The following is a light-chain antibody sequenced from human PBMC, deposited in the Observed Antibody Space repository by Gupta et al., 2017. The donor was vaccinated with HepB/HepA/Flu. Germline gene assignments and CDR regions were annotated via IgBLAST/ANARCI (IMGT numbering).Light chain of an antibody. V-gene: IGLV2-11*01. CDR3: APYAGRDIYV. Sequence: SALTEPRSVSGSPGQSVTISCTGSSSDVGGSNYVSWYQQIPDKAPKLIIYDVSRRSAGVPDRFSASKSGNTASLTISGPQAEDEADYYCAPYAGRDIYVFGSGTKVTVL. J-gene: IGLJ1*01. CDR1: SSDVGGSNY. CDR2: DVS.